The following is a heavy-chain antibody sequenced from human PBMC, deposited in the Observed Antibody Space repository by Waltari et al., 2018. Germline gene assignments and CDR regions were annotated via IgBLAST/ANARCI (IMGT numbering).Heavy chain of an antibody. Sequence: QVQLVQSGAEVKKPGASVKVSCKASGYTFTGYYMHWVRQASGQGLEWMGRINPNSGGTNYAQKFQGRVTMTRDTSISTAYMELSRLRSDDTAVYYCASGCSSTSCPNDAFDIWGQGTMVTVSS. V-gene: IGHV1-2*06. D-gene: IGHD2-2*01. J-gene: IGHJ3*02. CDR1: GYTFTGYY. CDR2: INPNSGGT. CDR3: ASGCSSTSCPNDAFDI.